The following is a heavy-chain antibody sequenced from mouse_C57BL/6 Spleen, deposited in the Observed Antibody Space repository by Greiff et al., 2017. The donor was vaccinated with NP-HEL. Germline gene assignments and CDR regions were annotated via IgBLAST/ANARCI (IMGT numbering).Heavy chain of an antibody. D-gene: IGHD1-1*01. Sequence: VQLQQPGAELVKPGASVKLSCKASGYTFTSYWMHWVKQRPGQGLEWIGMIHPNSGSTNYNEKFKSKATLTVDKSSSTAYMQLSSLTSEDSAVYYCARSPYYYGSSSYYAMDYWGQGTSVTVSS. V-gene: IGHV1-64*01. J-gene: IGHJ4*01. CDR2: IHPNSGST. CDR3: ARSPYYYGSSSYYAMDY. CDR1: GYTFTSYW.